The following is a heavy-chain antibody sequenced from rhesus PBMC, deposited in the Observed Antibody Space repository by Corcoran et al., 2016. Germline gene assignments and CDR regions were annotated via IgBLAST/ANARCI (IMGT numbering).Heavy chain of an antibody. CDR2: ISYSGST. CDR3: ARDLAGSGSLDY. J-gene: IGHJ4*01. Sequence: QLQLQESGPGLVKPSETLSLTCAVSGYSISSGYGWSCIRQPPGKGLEWIGYISYSGSTSYNPSLKSRVTISRETSKNQFSLKLSSVTAADTAVYYCARDLAGSGSLDYWGQGVLVTVSS. V-gene: IGHV4-122*02. D-gene: IGHD6-25*01. CDR1: GYSISSGYG.